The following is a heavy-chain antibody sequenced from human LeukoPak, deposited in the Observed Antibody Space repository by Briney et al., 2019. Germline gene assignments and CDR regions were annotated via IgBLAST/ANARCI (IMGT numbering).Heavy chain of an antibody. Sequence: SETLSLTCAVYGGSFSGYYWSWIRQPPGKGLEWIGEINHSGSTNYNPSLKSRVTISVDTSKNQFSLKLSSVTAADTAVYYCARQGFSSTWESDYWGQGTLVTVSS. CDR2: INHSGST. V-gene: IGHV4-34*01. CDR3: ARQGFSSTWESDY. J-gene: IGHJ4*02. D-gene: IGHD6-13*01. CDR1: GGSFSGYY.